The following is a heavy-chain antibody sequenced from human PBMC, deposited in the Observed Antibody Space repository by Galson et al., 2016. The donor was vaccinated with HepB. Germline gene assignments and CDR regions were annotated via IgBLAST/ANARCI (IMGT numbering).Heavy chain of an antibody. J-gene: IGHJ6*02. D-gene: IGHD4/OR15-4a*01. V-gene: IGHV1-18*01. Sequence: SVKVSCKALSYIFSSYDISSYGISWVRQAPGQGIEWMGWISTYNGNTNYAQRFQGRVTMTTDTSTNTAYMELRNLRYDDTAVYYCARESVDYPYGMDVWGQGTTVTVSS. CDR2: ISTYNGNT. CDR1: SYIFSSYD. CDR3: ARESVDYPYGMDV.